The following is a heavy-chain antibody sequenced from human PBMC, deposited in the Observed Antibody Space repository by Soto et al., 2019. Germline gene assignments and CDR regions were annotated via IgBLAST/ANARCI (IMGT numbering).Heavy chain of an antibody. CDR2: IWYDGSNK. CDR3: ARDRRVIAAAGAGDY. Sequence: QVQLVESGGGVVQPGRSLRLSCAASGFTFSSYGMHWVRQAPGKGLEWVAVIWYDGSNKYYADSVKGRFTISRDNSKNTRDLQMNSLRAEDTAVYYCARDRRVIAAAGAGDYWGQGTLVTVSS. J-gene: IGHJ4*02. D-gene: IGHD6-13*01. CDR1: GFTFSSYG. V-gene: IGHV3-33*01.